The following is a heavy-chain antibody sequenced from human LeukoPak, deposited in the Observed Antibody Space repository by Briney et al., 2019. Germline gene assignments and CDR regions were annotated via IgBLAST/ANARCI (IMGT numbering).Heavy chain of an antibody. CDR2: INPNSGGT. Sequence: ASVKVSCKASGYTFTGYYMHWVRQAPGQGLEWMGWINPNSGGTNYAQKFQGRVTMTRDTSISTAYMELSRLRSDDTAVYYCARAGDTAMVYYYYYMDVWGKGTTVTISS. CDR1: GYTFTGYY. D-gene: IGHD5-18*01. CDR3: ARAGDTAMVYYYYYMDV. V-gene: IGHV1-2*02. J-gene: IGHJ6*03.